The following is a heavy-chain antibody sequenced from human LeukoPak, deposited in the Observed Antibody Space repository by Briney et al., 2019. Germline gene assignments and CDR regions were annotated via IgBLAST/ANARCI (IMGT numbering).Heavy chain of an antibody. CDR2: ISSNGGST. CDR3: ARGAYPGDYGFSWFDP. V-gene: IGHV3-64*01. J-gene: IGHJ5*02. Sequence: GGSLRLSCAASGFPFSSYAMHWVRQAPGKGLEYVSAISSNGGSTYYANSVKGRFTISRDNSKNTLYLQMGSLRAEDMAVYYCARGAYPGDYGFSWFDPWGQGTLVTVSS. CDR1: GFPFSSYA. D-gene: IGHD4-17*01.